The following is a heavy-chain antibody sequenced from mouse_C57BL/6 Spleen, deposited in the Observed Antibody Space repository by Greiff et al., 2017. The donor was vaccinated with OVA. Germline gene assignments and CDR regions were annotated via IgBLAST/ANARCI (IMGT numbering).Heavy chain of an antibody. V-gene: IGHV5-17*01. Sequence: EVQRVESGGGLVKPGGSLKLSCAASGFTFSDYGMHWVRQAPEKGLEWVAYISSGSSTIYYADTVKGRFTISRDNAKNTLFLQMTSLRSEDAAMYYCARGRQGYFDVWGTGTTVTVSS. D-gene: IGHD1-2*01. CDR3: ARGRQGYFDV. J-gene: IGHJ1*03. CDR1: GFTFSDYG. CDR2: ISSGSSTI.